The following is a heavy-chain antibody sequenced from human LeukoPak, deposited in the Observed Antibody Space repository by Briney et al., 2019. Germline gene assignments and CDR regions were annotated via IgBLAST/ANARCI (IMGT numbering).Heavy chain of an antibody. CDR2: IYYSGST. CDR1: GGSISRSRDY. V-gene: IGHV4-39*07. D-gene: IGHD6-13*01. Sequence: SETLSLTCTVSGGSISRSRDYWGWIRQPPGKGLEWIGSIYYSGSTYYNPSLKSRVTISGDTSKNRFSLKLSSVTAADTAVYYCARAPYSSSWNDYYYYYYMDVWGKGTTVTVSS. CDR3: ARAPYSSSWNDYYYYYYMDV. J-gene: IGHJ6*03.